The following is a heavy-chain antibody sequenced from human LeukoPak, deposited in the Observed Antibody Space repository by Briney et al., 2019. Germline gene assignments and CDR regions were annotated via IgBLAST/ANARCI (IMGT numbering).Heavy chain of an antibody. Sequence: SETLSLTCTVSGGSISSSSYYWGWIRQPPGKGLEWIGSIYYSGSTYYNPSLKSRVTISVDTSKNQFSLKLSSVTAADTAVYYCARVLYDYVWGSYRSHSTPFDYWGQGTLVTVSS. J-gene: IGHJ4*02. CDR3: ARVLYDYVWGSYRSHSTPFDY. V-gene: IGHV4-39*01. CDR1: GGSISSSSYY. CDR2: IYYSGST. D-gene: IGHD3-16*02.